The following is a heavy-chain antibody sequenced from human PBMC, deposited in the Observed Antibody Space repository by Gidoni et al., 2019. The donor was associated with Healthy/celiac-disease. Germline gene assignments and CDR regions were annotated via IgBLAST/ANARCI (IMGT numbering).Heavy chain of an antibody. D-gene: IGHD6-19*01. J-gene: IGHJ4*02. V-gene: IGHV3-33*01. Sequence: QVQLVESGGGVVQPGRSLRLSCAASGFTFSSYGMHWVRQAPGKGLEWVAVIWYDGSNKYYADSVKGRFTISRDNSKNTLYLQMNSLRAEDTAVYCCARDHGGVGGWYEFSYFDYWGQGTLVTVSS. CDR2: IWYDGSNK. CDR1: GFTFSSYG. CDR3: ARDHGGVGGWYEFSYFDY.